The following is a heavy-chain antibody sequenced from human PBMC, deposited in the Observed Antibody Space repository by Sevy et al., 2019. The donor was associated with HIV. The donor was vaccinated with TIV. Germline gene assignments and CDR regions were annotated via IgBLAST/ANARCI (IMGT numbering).Heavy chain of an antibody. Sequence: GGSLRLSCEASGFTFSTSAMNWVRQAPGKGLEWVSYISPSSSTIYYADSVKGRFTISRDNAKNSLYLQMNSLRDEDTAVYYCARDRFVEKWGQGTLVTVSS. CDR1: GFTFSTSA. CDR2: ISPSSSTI. D-gene: IGHD3-16*01. V-gene: IGHV3-48*02. CDR3: ARDRFVEK. J-gene: IGHJ4*02.